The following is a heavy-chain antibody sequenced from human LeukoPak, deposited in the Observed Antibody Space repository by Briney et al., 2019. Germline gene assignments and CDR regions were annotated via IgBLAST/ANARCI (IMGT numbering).Heavy chain of an antibody. V-gene: IGHV4-59*01. J-gene: IGHJ6*03. D-gene: IGHD1-14*01. CDR2: IYYSGST. Sequence: SETLSLTCTVSGGSISSYYWSWIRQPPGKGLEWIGYIYYSGSTNYNPSLKSRVTISVDTSKNQFSLKLSSVTAADTAVYYCARVNHAFYYYYYMDVWGKGTTVTVSS. CDR1: GGSISSYY. CDR3: ARVNHAFYYYYYMDV.